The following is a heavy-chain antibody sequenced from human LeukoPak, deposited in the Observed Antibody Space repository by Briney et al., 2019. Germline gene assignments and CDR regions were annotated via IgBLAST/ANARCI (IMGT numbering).Heavy chain of an antibody. CDR3: ARDWGY. Sequence: GGSLRLSCATSGFTIFTYAMSWVRQSPGKGLEWVSSISGNDDKTYYADSVKGRFTISRDTSKNTLNLQMNSLRGEDTAIYYCARDWGYWGRGTLVADSS. CDR2: ISGNDDKT. V-gene: IGHV3-23*01. D-gene: IGHD3-16*01. CDR1: GFTIFTYA. J-gene: IGHJ4*02.